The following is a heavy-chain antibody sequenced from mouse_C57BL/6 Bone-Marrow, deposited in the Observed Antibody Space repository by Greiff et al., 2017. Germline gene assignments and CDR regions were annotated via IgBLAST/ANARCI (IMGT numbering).Heavy chain of an antibody. V-gene: IGHV1-55*01. CDR2: IYPGSGST. J-gene: IGHJ4*01. CDR1: GYTFTSYW. Sequence: QVQLQQPGAELVTPGASVKMSCKTSGYTFTSYWITWVKQTPGQRLECIGDIYPGSGSTNYNEKFKSKATLTVDTSSSAAYMQLSSLTSEDSAVYYCARDYAMDYWGQGTSVTVSS. CDR3: ARDYAMDY.